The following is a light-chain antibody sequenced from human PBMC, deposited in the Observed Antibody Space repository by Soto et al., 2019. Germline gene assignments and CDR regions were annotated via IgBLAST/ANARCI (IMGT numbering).Light chain of an antibody. Sequence: DMQMTQSPSSLSASVGDRVTITCRASQTIGTYVNWYRQKSGAAPELLIYDASTLQSGVPSRFRGGASGTAFTLTISSLQPEDFATYYCQKSYSTSWKFGQGTKVDIK. CDR1: QTIGTY. CDR3: QKSYSTSWK. J-gene: IGKJ1*01. CDR2: DAS. V-gene: IGKV1-39*01.